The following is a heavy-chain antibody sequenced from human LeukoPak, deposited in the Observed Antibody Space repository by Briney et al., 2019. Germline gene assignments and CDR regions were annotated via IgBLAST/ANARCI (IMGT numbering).Heavy chain of an antibody. V-gene: IGHV4-59*01. CDR2: IYYSGST. D-gene: IGHD6-19*01. Sequence: PSETLSLTCTVSGGSISSYYWSWIRQPPGKGLEWIGYIYYSGSTNYNPSLKSRVTISVDTSKNQFSLKLSSVTAADTAVYYCARGYSSGWDHRLDYWGQGTLVTVSS. CDR1: GGSISSYY. CDR3: ARGYSSGWDHRLDY. J-gene: IGHJ4*02.